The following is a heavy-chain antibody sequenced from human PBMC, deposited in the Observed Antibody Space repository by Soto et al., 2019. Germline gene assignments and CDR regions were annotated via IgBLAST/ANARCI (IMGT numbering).Heavy chain of an antibody. Sequence: PGESLKISCKGSGYSFTKYWISWVRQMPGKGLEWMGRIDPSDSYINYSPSFKGHVTISADKSINTAYLQWSSLRASDTAIYYCARHYICRGGDCYYYGMDVWGQGTTVTVSS. CDR2: IDPSDSYI. CDR3: ARHYICRGGDCYYYGMDV. J-gene: IGHJ6*02. D-gene: IGHD3-16*01. V-gene: IGHV5-10-1*01. CDR1: GYSFTKYW.